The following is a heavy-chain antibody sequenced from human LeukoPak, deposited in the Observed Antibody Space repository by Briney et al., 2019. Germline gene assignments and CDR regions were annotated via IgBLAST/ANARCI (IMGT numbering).Heavy chain of an antibody. D-gene: IGHD2-21*01. J-gene: IGHJ4*02. CDR3: ARNIPVTRWGY. V-gene: IGHV3-66*01. CDR1: GFTVSNNY. CDR2: IYSAGST. Sequence: GGSLRLSCAASGFTVSNNYMTWVRQAPGKGLEWVSLIYSAGSTYYADSVKGRFTISRDNSKNTVYLQMNSLRAEDTAVYCCARNIPVTRWGYWGQGTLVTVSS.